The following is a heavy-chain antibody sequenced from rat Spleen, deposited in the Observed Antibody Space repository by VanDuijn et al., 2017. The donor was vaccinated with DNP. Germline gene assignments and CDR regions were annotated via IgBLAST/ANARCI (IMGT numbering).Heavy chain of an antibody. J-gene: IGHJ1*01. CDR3: ARGSGTYYWYFDF. Sequence: EVRLVESGGDLVQPGRSLTLSCEASGFTFNYFWMAWVRQVPGKGLECIASITNTYSTDYVDSVRGRFTISRDNAKNTLYLQMNSLRSEDTATYYCARGSGTYYWYFDFWGPGTMVTVSS. V-gene: IGHV5-31*01. D-gene: IGHD5-1*01. CDR2: ITNTYST. CDR1: GFTFNYFW.